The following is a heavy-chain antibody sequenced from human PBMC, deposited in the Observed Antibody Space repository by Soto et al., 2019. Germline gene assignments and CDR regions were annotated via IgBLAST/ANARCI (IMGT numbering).Heavy chain of an antibody. CDR1: GFTFSSYV. CDR3: AKDPREVNLISMDRGVTYYFDY. V-gene: IGHV3-23*01. CDR2: ISGSGGST. Sequence: PGGVPRLSCAASGFTFSSYVMNWVRQAPGKGLERVSTISGSGGSTYYADSVEGRFTFSRDNSKNTLYLQMNSLRAEDTAVYYCAKDPREVNLISMDRGVTYYFDYWAQGTLVTVSS. D-gene: IGHD3-10*01. J-gene: IGHJ4*02.